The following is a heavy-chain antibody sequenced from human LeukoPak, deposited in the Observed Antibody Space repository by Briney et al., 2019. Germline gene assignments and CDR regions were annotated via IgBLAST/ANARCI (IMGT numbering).Heavy chain of an antibody. D-gene: IGHD5-18*01. Sequence: PGGSLRLSCAASGFTFSSYSMNWVRQAPGKGLEWVAVISYDGSNKYYADSVKGRFTISRDNSKNTLYLQMNSLRAEDTAVYYCASAQQGVYSYGYSPLDYWGQGTLVTVSS. CDR2: ISYDGSNK. V-gene: IGHV3-30*03. J-gene: IGHJ4*02. CDR1: GFTFSSYS. CDR3: ASAQQGVYSYGYSPLDY.